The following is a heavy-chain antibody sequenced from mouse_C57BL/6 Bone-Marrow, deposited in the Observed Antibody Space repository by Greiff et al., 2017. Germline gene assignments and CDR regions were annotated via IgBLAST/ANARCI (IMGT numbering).Heavy chain of an antibody. D-gene: IGHD2-3*01. CDR3: ASVYGSSYYFAY. Sequence: QVQLQQSGPELVKPGASVKISCKASGYTFTGYYMNWVKQRPGQGLEWIGRIFPGSGSTNYNGKFKGKATLTADKSSSTAYMLLSSLTSEDSAVYFCASVYGSSYYFAYWGQGTLVTVSA. CDR2: IFPGSGST. CDR1: GYTFTGYY. J-gene: IGHJ3*01. V-gene: IGHV1-75*01.